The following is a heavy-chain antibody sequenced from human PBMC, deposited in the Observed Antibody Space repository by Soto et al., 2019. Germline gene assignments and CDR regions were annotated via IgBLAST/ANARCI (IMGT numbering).Heavy chain of an antibody. CDR2: IYYSGST. CDR1: GGSVSSGSYY. Sequence: LSLTCTVSGGSVSSGSYYWSWIRQPPGKGLEWIGYIYYSGSTNYNPSLKSRVTISVDTSKNQFSLKLSSVTAADTAVYYCARDIAVAGTDGMDVWGQGTTVTVSS. CDR3: ARDIAVAGTDGMDV. V-gene: IGHV4-61*01. J-gene: IGHJ6*02. D-gene: IGHD6-19*01.